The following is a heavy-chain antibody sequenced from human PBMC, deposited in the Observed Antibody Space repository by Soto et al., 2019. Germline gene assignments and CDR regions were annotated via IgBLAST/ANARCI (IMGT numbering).Heavy chain of an antibody. D-gene: IGHD6-19*01. Sequence: SETLSLTCTVSGGSISSYYWSWIRQPPGKGLEWIGYIYYSGSTNYNPSLKSRVTISVDTSKNQFSLKLSSVTAADTAVYYCATGPRAVAGRGRWFDPWGQGTLVTVSS. CDR2: IYYSGST. V-gene: IGHV4-59*01. J-gene: IGHJ5*02. CDR1: GGSISSYY. CDR3: ATGPRAVAGRGRWFDP.